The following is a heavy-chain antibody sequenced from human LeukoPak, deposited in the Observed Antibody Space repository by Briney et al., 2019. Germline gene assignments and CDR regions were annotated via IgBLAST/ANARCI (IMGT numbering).Heavy chain of an antibody. J-gene: IGHJ5*02. D-gene: IGHD6-19*01. CDR2: ISYDGSNK. Sequence: VISYDGSNKYYADSVKGRFTISRDNSKNTLYLQMNSLRAEDTAVYYCAKDRRSSGRVNWFDPWGQGTLVTVSS. V-gene: IGHV3-30*18. CDR3: AKDRRSSGRVNWFDP.